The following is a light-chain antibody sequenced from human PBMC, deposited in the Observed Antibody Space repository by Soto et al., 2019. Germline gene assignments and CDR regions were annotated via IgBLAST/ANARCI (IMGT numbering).Light chain of an antibody. J-gene: IGKJ1*01. CDR2: KAS. CDR1: QTISSW. V-gene: IGKV1-5*03. CDR3: QQCFWHWT. Sequence: DIQMTQSPSTLSGSVGDRVTITCWASQTISSWLAWYQQKPGKAPKLLIYKASTLESGVPSRFRGSGSGTEFTLSITSLQPDDFATYYCQQCFWHWTFGQGTKVDIK.